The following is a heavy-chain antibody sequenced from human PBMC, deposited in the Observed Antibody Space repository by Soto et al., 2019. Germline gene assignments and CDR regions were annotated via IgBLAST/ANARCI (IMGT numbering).Heavy chain of an antibody. CDR3: AREGYDSSGYYREYYYYYGMDV. D-gene: IGHD3-22*01. CDR1: GGSISSSSYY. J-gene: IGHJ6*02. Sequence: NLSETLSLTCAVSGGSISSSSYYWGWIRQHPGKGLEWIGYIYYSGSTYYNPSLKSRVTISVDTSKNQFSLKLSSVTAADTAVYYCAREGYDSSGYYREYYYYYGMDVWGQGTTVTVSS. CDR2: IYYSGST. V-gene: IGHV4-31*11.